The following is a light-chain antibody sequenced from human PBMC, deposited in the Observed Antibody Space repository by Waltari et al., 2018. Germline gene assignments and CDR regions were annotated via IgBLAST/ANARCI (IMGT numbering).Light chain of an antibody. CDR1: YLGSLY. CDR3: QAWASDTVV. Sequence: SYELTQPVSVSVSPGETASISCSGNYLGSLYPSWYRHKAGQAPILVIYKNDKRPPGIPERVSGSSSRNTATLTISGTQALDEADYYCQAWASDTVVFGGGTRLTVL. CDR2: KND. V-gene: IGLV3-1*01. J-gene: IGLJ3*02.